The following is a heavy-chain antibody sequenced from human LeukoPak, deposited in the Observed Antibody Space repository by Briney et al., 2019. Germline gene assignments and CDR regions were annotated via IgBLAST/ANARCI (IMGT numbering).Heavy chain of an antibody. J-gene: IGHJ4*02. V-gene: IGHV1-18*01. D-gene: IGHD4-17*01. CDR1: GYTFTSYV. Sequence: APVKVSCKASGYTFTSYVISWVRQAPGQGLEWMGWISAYNGNTNYAQKLQGRVTMTTDTSTSTAYMELRSLRSDDPAVYYCARGLDYGDYDYWGQGTLVTVSS. CDR3: ARGLDYGDYDY. CDR2: ISAYNGNT.